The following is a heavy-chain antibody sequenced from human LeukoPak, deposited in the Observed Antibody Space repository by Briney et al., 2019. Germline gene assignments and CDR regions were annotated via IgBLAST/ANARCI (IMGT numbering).Heavy chain of an antibody. Sequence: SETLSLTCTVAGGSISGFYWSWIRQPPGKGLGWIGYIYYHGTTNSTPTPKSRVTISVVTSKNQFSLKLGSVTAADEAVYYCASHRPGDGYNSWGQGTLVTVSS. J-gene: IGHJ5*02. CDR1: GGSISGFY. CDR3: ASHRPGDGYNS. CDR2: IYYHGTT. D-gene: IGHD5-24*01. V-gene: IGHV4-59*08.